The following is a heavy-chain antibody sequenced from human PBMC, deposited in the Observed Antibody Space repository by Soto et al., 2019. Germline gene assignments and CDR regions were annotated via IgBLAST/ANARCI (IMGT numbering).Heavy chain of an antibody. D-gene: IGHD5-18*01. CDR3: ARDSGYSYGPLDY. J-gene: IGHJ4*02. CDR2: ISSSSSTI. CDR1: GVTFSSYS. V-gene: IGHV3-48*01. Sequence: QPGGSLRLSCAASGVTFSSYSMNWVRQAPGKGLEWVSYISSSSSTIYYADSVKGRFTISRDNAKNSLYLQMNSLRAEDTAVYYCARDSGYSYGPLDYWGQGTLVTVSS.